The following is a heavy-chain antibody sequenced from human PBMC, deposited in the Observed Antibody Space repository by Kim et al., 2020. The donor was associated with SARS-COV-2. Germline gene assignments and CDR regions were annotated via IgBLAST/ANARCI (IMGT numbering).Heavy chain of an antibody. V-gene: IGHV3-66*01. Sequence: GGSLRLSCAASGFTVSSCCMHWVRQAPGKGLEWVAVIYSDGSKYYSDDVVNGCTTTTNNSTNTTLLHISNLMTDDATADYCAGTLNDDGGGPYFDY. CDR3: AGTLNDDGGGPYFDY. D-gene: IGHD4-17*01. J-gene: IGHJ4*01. CDR2: IYSDGSK. CDR1: GFTVSSCC.